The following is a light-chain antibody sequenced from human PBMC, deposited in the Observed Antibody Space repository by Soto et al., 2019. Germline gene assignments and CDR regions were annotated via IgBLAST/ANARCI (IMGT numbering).Light chain of an antibody. CDR1: QSVCSRC. CDR2: GAS. V-gene: IGKV3-20*01. J-gene: IGKJ1*01. Sequence: EIVLTQSPGTLSLSPGERVTLSCRASQSVCSRCLAWYQQKPGQSPRLLIYGASSRATGIPDRFSGSGSGTDFTLTISRLEPADFAVYYCQHYGTTPWTFGQGTKVGIK. CDR3: QHYGTTPWT.